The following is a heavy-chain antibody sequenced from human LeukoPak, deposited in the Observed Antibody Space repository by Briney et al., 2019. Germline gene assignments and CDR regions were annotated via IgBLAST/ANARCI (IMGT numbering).Heavy chain of an antibody. CDR3: ARSILTGSKKEDY. Sequence: GESLKISCKGSGYSFTSYWISWVRQVPGKGLEWMGRIDPSDSYTNYSPSFQGHVTISAHKSISTAYLQWSSLKASDTAMYYCARSILTGSKKEDYWGQGTLVTVSS. D-gene: IGHD3-9*01. J-gene: IGHJ4*02. V-gene: IGHV5-10-1*01. CDR2: IDPSDSYT. CDR1: GYSFTSYW.